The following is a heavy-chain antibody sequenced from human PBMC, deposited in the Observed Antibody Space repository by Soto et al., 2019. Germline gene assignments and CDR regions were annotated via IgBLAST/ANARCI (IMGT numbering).Heavy chain of an antibody. CDR2: IWYDGSNK. Sequence: QVQLVESGGGVVQPGRSLRLSCAASGFTFSSYGMHWVRQAPGKGLEWVAVIWYDGSNKYYADSVKGRFTISRDNSKKTLSLQLNSLRAEDTAVYYCARDAGLGVNYYYYGMDVWGQGTTVTVSS. CDR3: ARDAGLGVNYYYYGMDV. CDR1: GFTFSSYG. J-gene: IGHJ6*02. D-gene: IGHD3-10*01. V-gene: IGHV3-33*01.